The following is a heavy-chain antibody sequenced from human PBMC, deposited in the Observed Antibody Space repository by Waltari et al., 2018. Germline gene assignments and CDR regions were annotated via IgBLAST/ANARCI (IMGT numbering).Heavy chain of an antibody. D-gene: IGHD3-3*01. Sequence: EVQLVESGGGLVQPGGSLRLSCAASEFTFAYDWVTWVRQAPGRGLEWGANIKEDGSEKYYVDSVKGRFTISGDNATNSLYLQMSSLRVEDTAVYYCATQSWSNFEYWGQGTLVTVSS. CDR3: ATQSWSNFEY. CDR2: IKEDGSEK. V-gene: IGHV3-7*01. CDR1: EFTFAYDW. J-gene: IGHJ4*02.